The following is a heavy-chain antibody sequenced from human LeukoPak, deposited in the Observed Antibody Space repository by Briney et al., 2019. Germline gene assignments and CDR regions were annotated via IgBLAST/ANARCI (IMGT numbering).Heavy chain of an antibody. Sequence: SETLSLTCTVSGGSISSYYWSWIRQPPGKGLEWIGYIYYSGSTNYNPSLKSRVTISVDTSKNQFSLKLSSVTAADTAVYYCARSKGYSYGPHYWGQGTLVTVSS. J-gene: IGHJ4*02. D-gene: IGHD5-18*01. CDR1: GGSISSYY. CDR3: ARSKGYSYGPHY. CDR2: IYYSGST. V-gene: IGHV4-59*01.